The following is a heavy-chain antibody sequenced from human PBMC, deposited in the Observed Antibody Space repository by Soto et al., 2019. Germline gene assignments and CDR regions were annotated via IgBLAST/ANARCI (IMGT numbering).Heavy chain of an antibody. CDR3: AMVDNYVTPTPQDV. CDR2: ISPYSGNT. J-gene: IGHJ6*02. CDR1: GYIFVNYG. D-gene: IGHD3-16*01. V-gene: IGHV1-18*01. Sequence: QVQLVQAGDEVRKPVSSVKVSCKASGYIFVNYGIAWVRQAPGQGLEWMGWISPYSGNTHHASKAQGRLTMTTDTSTSTAYMDLGSLTSDDTAVYYCAMVDNYVTPTPQDVWGQGTTVTVSS.